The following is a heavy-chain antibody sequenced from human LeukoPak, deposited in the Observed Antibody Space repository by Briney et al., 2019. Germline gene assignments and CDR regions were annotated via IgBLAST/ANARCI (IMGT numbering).Heavy chain of an antibody. V-gene: IGHV3-74*01. J-gene: IGHJ4*02. Sequence: GGSLRLSCAASGFTFSNYWMHWVRQAPGKGLVWVSRINSDGINTSYADSVKGRFTISRDNAKNTLNLQMNSLRAEDTAVYYCARDQGRYCSGGSCSLFDYWGQGTLVTVSS. D-gene: IGHD2-15*01. CDR3: ARDQGRYCSGGSCSLFDY. CDR1: GFTFSNYW. CDR2: INSDGINT.